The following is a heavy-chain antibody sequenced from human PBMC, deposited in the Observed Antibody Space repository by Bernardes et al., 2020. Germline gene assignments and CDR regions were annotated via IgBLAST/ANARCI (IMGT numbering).Heavy chain of an antibody. D-gene: IGHD6-19*01. CDR3: ARVYRSSFDY. CDR1: GGSISSSNW. CDR2: IYHSGST. J-gene: IGHJ4*02. V-gene: IGHV4-4*02. Sequence: SETLSLTCAVSGGSISSSNWWSWVRQPPGKGLEWIGEIYHSGSTNYNPSLRSRVTISLDKSKNQFSLKLSSVTAADTAVYHCARVYRSSFDYWGQGTLVIVSS.